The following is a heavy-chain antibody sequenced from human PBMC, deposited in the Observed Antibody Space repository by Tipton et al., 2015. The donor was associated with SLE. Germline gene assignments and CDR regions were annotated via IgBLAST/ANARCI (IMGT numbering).Heavy chain of an antibody. CDR3: ARVADSSGYYDY. CDR2: IYYSGST. Sequence: TLSLTCTVSGGSISSSSYYWGWIRQPPGKGPEWIGSIYYSGSTNYNPSLKSRVTISVDTSKNQFSLKVSSVTAADTAVYYCARVADSSGYYDYWGQGMLVTVSS. CDR1: GGSISSSSYY. J-gene: IGHJ4*02. D-gene: IGHD3-22*01. V-gene: IGHV4-39*07.